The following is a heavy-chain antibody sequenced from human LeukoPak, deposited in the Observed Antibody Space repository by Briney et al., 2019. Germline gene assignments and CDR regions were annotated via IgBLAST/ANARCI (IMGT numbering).Heavy chain of an antibody. CDR2: IYFGGGTT. V-gene: IGHV3-66*01. J-gene: IGHJ1*01. Sequence: GGSLRLSRASSVFTDSTNYMTWVRQARGKGLEWVSVIYFGGGTTEYADSVKGRFTISRDNPKNTVYLQMNSLRVEDTAVYYCTSLRSYSPVQVLGGRGPVVSVS. D-gene: IGHD1-26*01. CDR1: VFTDSTNY. CDR3: TSLRSYSPVQVL.